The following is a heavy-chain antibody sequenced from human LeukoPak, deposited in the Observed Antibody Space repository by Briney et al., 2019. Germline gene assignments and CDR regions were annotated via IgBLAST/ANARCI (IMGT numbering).Heavy chain of an antibody. D-gene: IGHD6-13*01. CDR3: ARDRAFIAVAGYYFDY. CDR1: GYTFTSYY. J-gene: IGHJ4*02. CDR2: INPSGGST. Sequence: ASVKVSCKASGYTFTSYYMHWVRQAPGQGLEWMGIINPSGGSTSYAQKFQGRVTMTRDTSTSTVYMELSSLRSEDTAVYYCARDRAFIAVAGYYFDYWGQGTLVTVSS. V-gene: IGHV1-46*01.